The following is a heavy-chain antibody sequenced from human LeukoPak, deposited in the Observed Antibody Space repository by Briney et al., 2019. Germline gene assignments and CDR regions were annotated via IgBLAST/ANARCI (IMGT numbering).Heavy chain of an antibody. CDR1: GGSISSSSYY. CDR2: IYYSGST. V-gene: IGHV4-39*07. Sequence: SGTLSLTCTVSGGSISSSSYYWGWIRQPPGKGLEWIGSIYYSGSTYYNPSLKSRVTISVDTSKNQFSLKLNSVTAADTAVYYCARITIFGVVIISRWFDPWGQGTLVTVSS. J-gene: IGHJ5*02. CDR3: ARITIFGVVIISRWFDP. D-gene: IGHD3-3*01.